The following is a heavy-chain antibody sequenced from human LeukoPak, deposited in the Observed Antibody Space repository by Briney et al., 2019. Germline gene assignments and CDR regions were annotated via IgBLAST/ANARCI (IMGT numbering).Heavy chain of an antibody. CDR1: GGSFSGYY. D-gene: IGHD6-19*01. Sequence: SETLSLTCAVYGGSFSGYYWSWIRQPPGKGLEWIGEINHSGSTNYNPSLKSRVTISVDTSKNQFSLKLSSVTAADTAVYYCARGAGIAVAGTDAFDIWGQGTMVTVSS. CDR3: ARGAGIAVAGTDAFDI. V-gene: IGHV4-34*01. J-gene: IGHJ3*02. CDR2: INHSGST.